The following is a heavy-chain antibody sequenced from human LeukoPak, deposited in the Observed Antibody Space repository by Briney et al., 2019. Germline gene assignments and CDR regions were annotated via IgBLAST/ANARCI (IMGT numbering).Heavy chain of an antibody. CDR1: GFTFSSYE. J-gene: IGHJ4*02. CDR2: IKQDGSEN. V-gene: IGHV3-7*01. Sequence: PGGSLRLSCAASGFTFSSYEMNWVRQAPGKGLEWVASIKQDGSENYYVDSVKGRFTISRDNAKNSLYLQMNSLRAEDTAVYYCARAGKIIPTYYFDYWGQGTLVTVSS. CDR3: ARAGKIIPTYYFDY. D-gene: IGHD2-21*01.